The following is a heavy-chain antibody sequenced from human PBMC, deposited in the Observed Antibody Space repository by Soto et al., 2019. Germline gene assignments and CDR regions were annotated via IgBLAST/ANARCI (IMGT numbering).Heavy chain of an antibody. D-gene: IGHD6-13*01. V-gene: IGHV5-51*01. CDR3: AREQLGYYYYGMDV. CDR2: IYPVDSDT. J-gene: IGHJ6*02. CDR1: GYRLTSYS. Sequence: PGESLKISCQGSGYRLTSYSIGWVRQLHGKGVGWMGIIYPVDSDTRYSPSFQGQVTISADKSISTAYLQWSSLKASDTAMYYCAREQLGYYYYGMDVWGQGTTVTVSS.